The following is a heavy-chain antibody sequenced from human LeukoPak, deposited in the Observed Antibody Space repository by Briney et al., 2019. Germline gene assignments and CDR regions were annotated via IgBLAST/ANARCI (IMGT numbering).Heavy chain of an antibody. Sequence: GASVKFSCKASGYTFTSYDINCVRQATGQGLEWMGWMNPNSGNTGYAQKFQGRVTMTRDTSISTAYMELSSLRPEDTAVYYCARGQSKPSYSSNWYTIDYWGQGTLVTVSS. D-gene: IGHD6-13*01. J-gene: IGHJ4*02. CDR3: ARGQSKPSYSSNWYTIDY. V-gene: IGHV1-8*01. CDR2: MNPNSGNT. CDR1: GYTFTSYD.